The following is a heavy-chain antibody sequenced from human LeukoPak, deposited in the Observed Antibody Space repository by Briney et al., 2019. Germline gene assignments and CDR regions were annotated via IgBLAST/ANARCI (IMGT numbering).Heavy chain of an antibody. V-gene: IGHV1-69*13. D-gene: IGHD3-10*01. CDR2: IIPIFGTA. CDR3: ATYEFGELGTLDL. J-gene: IGHJ2*01. Sequence: SVKVSCKASGGTFSSYAISWVRQSPGQGLEWMGGIIPIFGTANYAQKFQGRVTITADESTSTAYMELSSLRSEDTAVYYCATYEFGELGTLDLWGRGTLVTVSS. CDR1: GGTFSSYA.